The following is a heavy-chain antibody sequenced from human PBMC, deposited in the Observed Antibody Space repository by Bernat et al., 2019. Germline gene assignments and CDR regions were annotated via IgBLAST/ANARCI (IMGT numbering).Heavy chain of an antibody. V-gene: IGHV3-23*01. CDR3: AKDRVGYGDYEFGF. CDR2: IRGSGDAT. Sequence: EVQLLESGGGLVQPGGSLRLSCAASGFTFSYAMSWVRQAPGKGLEWVSAIRGSGDATYYADSVTGRFTISRDNSKNTLYLQMNSLRAEDTAVYYCAKDRVGYGDYEFGFWGQGTLVTVSS. J-gene: IGHJ4*02. D-gene: IGHD4-17*01. CDR1: GFTFSYA.